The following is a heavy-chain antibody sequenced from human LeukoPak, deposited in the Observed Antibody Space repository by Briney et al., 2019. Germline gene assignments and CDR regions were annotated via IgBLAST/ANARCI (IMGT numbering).Heavy chain of an antibody. J-gene: IGHJ5*02. CDR1: GGSISSSSYY. CDR2: IYYSGST. Sequence: PSKTLSLTCTVSGGSISSSSYYWGWIRQPPGKGLEWIGSIYYSGSTYYNPSLKSRVTISVDTSKNQFSLKLSSVTAADTAVYYCARRVVIGFCWFDPWGQGTLVTVSS. CDR3: ARRVVIGFCWFDP. V-gene: IGHV4-39*01. D-gene: IGHD3-22*01.